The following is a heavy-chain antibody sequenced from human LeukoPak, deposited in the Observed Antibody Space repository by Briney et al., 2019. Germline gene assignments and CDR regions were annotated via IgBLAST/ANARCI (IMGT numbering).Heavy chain of an antibody. D-gene: IGHD3-22*01. V-gene: IGHV4-31*03. Sequence: SETLSLTCTVSGGSISSGGYYWSWIRQHPGKGQEWIGYIYYSGSTYYNPSLKSRVTISVDTSKNQFSLKLSSVTAADTAVYYCARDPIYYDSTVGAFDIWGQGTMVTVSS. CDR1: GGSISSGGYY. CDR2: IYYSGST. J-gene: IGHJ3*02. CDR3: ARDPIYYDSTVGAFDI.